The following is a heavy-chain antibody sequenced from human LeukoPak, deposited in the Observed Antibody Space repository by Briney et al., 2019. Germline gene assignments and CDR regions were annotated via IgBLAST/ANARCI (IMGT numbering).Heavy chain of an antibody. D-gene: IGHD2-21*01. CDR1: GGTFSSCA. J-gene: IGHJ4*02. V-gene: IGHV1-69*06. CDR2: IIPIFATA. Sequence: ASVKVSCKASGGTFSSCAISWVRQAPGQGLEWMGGIIPIFATANYAQKFQGRVTITADKSTSTAYMELSSLRSDDTAVYYCARSSSVTIPGYYFDYWGQGTLVTVSS. CDR3: ARSSSVTIPGYYFDY.